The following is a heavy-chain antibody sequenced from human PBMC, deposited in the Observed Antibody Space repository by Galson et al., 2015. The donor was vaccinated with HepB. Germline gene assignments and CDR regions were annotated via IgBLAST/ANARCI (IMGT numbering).Heavy chain of an antibody. CDR1: GYTFTSYA. D-gene: IGHD3-3*01. CDR3: AIPIRHYDFWSCYPDY. V-gene: IGHV1-3*01. Sequence: SVKVSCKASGYTFTSYAMHWVRQAPGQRLEWMGWINAGNGNTKYSQKFQGRVTITRDTSASTAYMELSSLRSEDTAVYYCAIPIRHYDFWSCYPDYWGQGTLATVAS. CDR2: INAGNGNT. J-gene: IGHJ4*02.